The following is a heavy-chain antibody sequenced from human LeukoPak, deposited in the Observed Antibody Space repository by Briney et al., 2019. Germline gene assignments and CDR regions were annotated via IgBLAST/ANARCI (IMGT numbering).Heavy chain of an antibody. CDR2: INHSGST. CDR1: GGSFSGYY. Sequence: SETLSLTCAVYGGSFSGYYWSWIRQPPGKGPEWIGEINHSGSTNYNPSLKSRVTISVDTSKNQFSLKLSSVTAADTAVYYCARGRYYDSSGYYSRWSHGMDVWGQGTTVTVSS. CDR3: ARGRYYDSSGYYSRWSHGMDV. J-gene: IGHJ6*02. V-gene: IGHV4-34*01. D-gene: IGHD3-22*01.